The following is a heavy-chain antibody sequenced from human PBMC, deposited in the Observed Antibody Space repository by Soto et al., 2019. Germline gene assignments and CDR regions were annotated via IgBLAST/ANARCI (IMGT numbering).Heavy chain of an antibody. Sequence: GGSLRLSCAASGFTFSSYAMSWVRQAPGKGLEWVSAISGSGGSTYYADSVKGRFTISRDNSKNTLYLQMNSLRAEDTAVYYCAKDRHRGGVLEWLLSHDAFDIWGQGTMVTVSS. V-gene: IGHV3-23*01. J-gene: IGHJ3*02. D-gene: IGHD3-3*01. CDR1: GFTFSSYA. CDR3: AKDRHRGGVLEWLLSHDAFDI. CDR2: ISGSGGST.